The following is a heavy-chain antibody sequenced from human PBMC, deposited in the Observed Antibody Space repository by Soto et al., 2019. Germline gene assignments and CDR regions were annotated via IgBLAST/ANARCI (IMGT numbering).Heavy chain of an antibody. CDR3: AKAANRVRRPDY. Sequence: EVQLLESGGGLVQPGGSLRLSCADSEFTFSDYVLSWVRHAPGKGLEWVSAISGTGGSTYYADSVKGRFTISRDNSKNTLYVQMNSLRVEDTAVYYCAKAANRVRRPDYWGQGTLVTVSS. J-gene: IGHJ4*02. V-gene: IGHV3-23*01. CDR1: EFTFSDYV. CDR2: ISGTGGST. D-gene: IGHD3-10*01.